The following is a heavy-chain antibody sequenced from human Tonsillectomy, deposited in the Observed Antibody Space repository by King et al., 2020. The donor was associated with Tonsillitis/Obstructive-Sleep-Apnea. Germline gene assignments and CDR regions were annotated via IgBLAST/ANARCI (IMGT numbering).Heavy chain of an antibody. V-gene: IGHV4-34*01. J-gene: IGHJ6*03. D-gene: IGHD3-10*01. CDR2: INHSGST. Sequence: VQLQQWRAGLLKPSETLSLTCGVYGGSFSGYYWSWIRQPPGKGLEWIGEINHSGSTNYNPSLKSRVTISVDTSKNQFSLKLSSVTAADTAVYYCARSNDYGSGSYYRYYYYMDVWGKGTTVTVSS. CDR1: GGSFSGYY. CDR3: ARSNDYGSGSYYRYYYYMDV.